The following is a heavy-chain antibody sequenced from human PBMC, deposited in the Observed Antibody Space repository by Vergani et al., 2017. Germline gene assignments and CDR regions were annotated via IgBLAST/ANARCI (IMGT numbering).Heavy chain of an antibody. J-gene: IGHJ5*01. Sequence: EVHLLESGGGLVQSGGSLRLSCAASGFTFSICAVSWVRQAPGRGLAWVSSISGPGLSTYYADSVKGRFSSSRDNSKNTVFLQMHSLRAEDTAIYYCVKEKIDLGAYLFDSWGHGILVTVSS. CDR2: ISGPGLST. V-gene: IGHV3-23*01. D-gene: IGHD2/OR15-2a*01. CDR3: VKEKIDLGAYLFDS. CDR1: GFTFSICA.